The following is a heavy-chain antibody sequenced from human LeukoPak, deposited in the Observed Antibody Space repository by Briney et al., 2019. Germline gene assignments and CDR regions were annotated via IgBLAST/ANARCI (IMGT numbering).Heavy chain of an antibody. CDR2: ISAYNGNT. Sequence: SVKVSCKASGYTFTSYGINWVRQAPGQGLEWMGWISAYNGNTNYARKLQGRVTMTTDTSTSTAYMELRSLRSDDTAVYYCARDRTYYYGSGSDYWGQGTLVTVSS. J-gene: IGHJ4*02. CDR3: ARDRTYYYGSGSDY. V-gene: IGHV1-18*04. D-gene: IGHD3-10*01. CDR1: GYTFTSYG.